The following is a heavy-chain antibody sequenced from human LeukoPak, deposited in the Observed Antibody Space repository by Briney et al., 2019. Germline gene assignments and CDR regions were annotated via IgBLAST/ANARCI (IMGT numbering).Heavy chain of an antibody. D-gene: IGHD2-15*01. CDR2: ISSSSNYI. Sequence: GGSLRLSCAASGFTFSSCSMNWVRQAPGKGLEWVSFISSSSNYIYQADSVKGRFTISRDNAKNSLYLQMNSLRAEDTAVYYCARDWCSGGRCHGDYWGQGTLVTVSS. CDR3: ARDWCSGGRCHGDY. V-gene: IGHV3-21*01. J-gene: IGHJ4*02. CDR1: GFTFSSCS.